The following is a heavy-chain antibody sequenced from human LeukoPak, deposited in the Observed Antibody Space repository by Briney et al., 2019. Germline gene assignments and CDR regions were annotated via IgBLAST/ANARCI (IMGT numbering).Heavy chain of an antibody. V-gene: IGHV1-69*13. CDR3: ARGGEMATITPFDY. CDR1: GGTFSSYA. CDR2: IIPIFGTA. Sequence: SVKVSCKASGGTFSSYAISWVRQAPGQGLEWMGGIIPIFGTANYAQKFQGRVTITADESASTAYMELSSLRSEDTAVYYCARGGEMATITPFDYWGQGTLVTVSS. J-gene: IGHJ4*02. D-gene: IGHD5-24*01.